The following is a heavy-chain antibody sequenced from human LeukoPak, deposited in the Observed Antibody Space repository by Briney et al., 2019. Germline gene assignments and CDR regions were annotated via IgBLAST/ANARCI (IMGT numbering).Heavy chain of an antibody. CDR3: ARGPHKRTYDRDNWFDP. J-gene: IGHJ5*02. D-gene: IGHD3-3*01. Sequence: GASVKVSCKASGYTFTGYYLHWVRQVPGQGLEWMGCVNPNSGDTNYAQKFQGSVTMTRDTSISTVYMELSRLRSEDTAVYYCARGPHKRTYDRDNWFDPWGQGTLVTVSS. V-gene: IGHV1-2*02. CDR1: GYTFTGYY. CDR2: VNPNSGDT.